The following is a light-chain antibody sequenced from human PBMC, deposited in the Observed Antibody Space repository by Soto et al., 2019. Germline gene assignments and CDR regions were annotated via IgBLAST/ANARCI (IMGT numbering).Light chain of an antibody. CDR1: QSISSW. J-gene: IGKJ4*01. Sequence: DIQLTQSPSTLSASVWDRVTLTCRASQSISSWLAWYQQKSGKAPNVLIYKASTLATGVPSRFSGSGSGAEFTLTISSLQPDDFATYYCQQYDSYSTFGGGTKVDIK. CDR3: QQYDSYST. CDR2: KAS. V-gene: IGKV1-5*03.